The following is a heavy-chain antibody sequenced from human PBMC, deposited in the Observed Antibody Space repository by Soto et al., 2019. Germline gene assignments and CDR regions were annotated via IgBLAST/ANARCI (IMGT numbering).Heavy chain of an antibody. CDR3: ASFREGYSYGWSYYYGMDV. V-gene: IGHV1-18*01. CDR1: GYTFTSYG. CDR2: ISAYNGNT. D-gene: IGHD5-18*01. Sequence: QVQLVQSGAEVKKPGASVKVSCKASGYTFTSYGFRWVRQAPGQGLEWMGWISAYNGNTNYAQKLQGRLTMTTDTSTSTAYMELRSLRSDDTAVYYCASFREGYSYGWSYYYGMDVWGQGTTVTVSS. J-gene: IGHJ6*02.